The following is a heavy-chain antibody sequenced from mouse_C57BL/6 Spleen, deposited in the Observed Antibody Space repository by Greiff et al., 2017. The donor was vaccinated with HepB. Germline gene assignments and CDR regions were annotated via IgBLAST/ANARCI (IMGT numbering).Heavy chain of an antibody. CDR3: ARPRADCYAMDY. CDR2: ISSGSSTI. D-gene: IGHD3-1*01. J-gene: IGHJ4*01. Sequence: EVKVEESGGGLVKPGGSLKLSCAASGFTFSDYGMHWVRQAPEKGLEWVAYISSGSSTIYYADTVKGRFTISRDNAKNTLFLQMTSLRSEDTAMFYCARPRADCYAMDYWGQETSVTVSS. V-gene: IGHV5-17*01. CDR1: GFTFSDYG.